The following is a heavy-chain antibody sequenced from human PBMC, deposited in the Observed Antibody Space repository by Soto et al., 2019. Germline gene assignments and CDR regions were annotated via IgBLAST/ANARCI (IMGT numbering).Heavy chain of an antibody. J-gene: IGHJ4*02. V-gene: IGHV5-10-1*01. Sequence: PGESLKISCKGSGYSFTSYWISWVRQMPGKGLEWMGRIDPSDSYTNYSPSFQGHVTISADKSISTAYLQWSSLKASDTAMYYCARLGGDCTNGVCYRGGSDYWGQGTLVTVSS. CDR3: ARLGGDCTNGVCYRGGSDY. D-gene: IGHD2-8*01. CDR2: IDPSDSYT. CDR1: GYSFTSYW.